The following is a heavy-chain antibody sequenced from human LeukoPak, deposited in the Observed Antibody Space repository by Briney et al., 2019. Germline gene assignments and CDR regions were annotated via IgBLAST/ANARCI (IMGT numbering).Heavy chain of an antibody. D-gene: IGHD3-3*01. CDR1: GFTFNNYS. V-gene: IGHV3-21*01. J-gene: IGHJ4*02. Sequence: GGSLRLSCAASGFTFNNYSMNWVRQAPGKGLEGVSSISSSSSYIYYADSVKGRFTISRDNAKNSLYLQMNSLRAEDTAVYYCARFLVRPDDFWSGYSSYYFDYWGQGTLVTVSS. CDR3: ARFLVRPDDFWSGYSSYYFDY. CDR2: ISSSSSYI.